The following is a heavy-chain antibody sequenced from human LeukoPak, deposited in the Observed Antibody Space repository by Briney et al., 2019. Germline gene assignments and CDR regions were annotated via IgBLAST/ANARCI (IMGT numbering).Heavy chain of an antibody. Sequence: GGTLRLPCAASGFTFSSYGMSWVRRAPGKGLEWVSAISGSGGSTYYADSVKGRFTISRDNSKNTLYLQMNSLRAEDTAVYYCAKDGITGTTGYWGQGTLVTVSS. CDR3: AKDGITGTTGY. J-gene: IGHJ4*02. D-gene: IGHD1-20*01. CDR2: ISGSGGST. CDR1: GFTFSSYG. V-gene: IGHV3-23*01.